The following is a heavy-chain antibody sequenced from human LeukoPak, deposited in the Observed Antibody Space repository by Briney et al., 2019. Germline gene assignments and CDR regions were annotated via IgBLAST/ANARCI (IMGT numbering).Heavy chain of an antibody. CDR1: GGSISSGSYY. V-gene: IGHV4-61*02. Sequence: SETLSLTRTVSGGSISSGSYYWSWIRQPAGKGLEWIGRIYTSGSTNYNPSLKSRVTISADTSKNQFSLKLSSVTAADTAVYYCARAVGGGAFDIWGQGTMVTVSS. J-gene: IGHJ3*02. D-gene: IGHD1-26*01. CDR2: IYTSGST. CDR3: ARAVGGGAFDI.